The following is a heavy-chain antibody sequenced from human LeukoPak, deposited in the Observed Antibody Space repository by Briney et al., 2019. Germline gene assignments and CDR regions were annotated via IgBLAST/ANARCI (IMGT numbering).Heavy chain of an antibody. Sequence: GSSVKVSCKASGGTFSSYAISWVRQAPGQGLEWMGGIIPIFGTANYAQKFQGRVTITADESTSTAYMELSSPRSDDTAVYHCARVSAVAGISSFDYWGQGTLVTVSS. V-gene: IGHV1-69*01. D-gene: IGHD6-13*01. CDR2: IIPIFGTA. CDR3: ARVSAVAGISSFDY. CDR1: GGTFSSYA. J-gene: IGHJ4*02.